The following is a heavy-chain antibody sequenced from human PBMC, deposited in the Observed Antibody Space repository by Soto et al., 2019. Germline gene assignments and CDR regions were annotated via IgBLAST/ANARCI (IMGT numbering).Heavy chain of an antibody. CDR1: GFTFSDHY. J-gene: IGHJ4*02. CDR3: ASQLGATRRDHFDY. Sequence: PGGSLTLSCAAPGFTFSDHYMDWVRQAPGKGLEWVGRIRNKANSYTTGYAASVKGRFTISRDDSKNSLYLQMNSLRTEDTAVYHCASQLGATRRDHFDYWGQGT. V-gene: IGHV3-72*01. D-gene: IGHD1-26*01. CDR2: IRNKANSYTT.